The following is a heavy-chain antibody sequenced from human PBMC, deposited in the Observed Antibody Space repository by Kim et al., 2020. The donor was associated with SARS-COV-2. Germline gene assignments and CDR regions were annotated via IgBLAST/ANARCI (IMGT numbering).Heavy chain of an antibody. D-gene: IGHD6-13*01. V-gene: IGHV1-2*06. J-gene: IGHJ5*02. Sequence: ASVKVSCKAAPHTFIGYYIHWVRQAPGQGLEWMGRINPKSGGTNYAQKFQDRVTMTRDTSIGTAYMELSSLRANDTAVYYCATWGPLSASWYGVSVDPWAREPWSLSP. CDR1: PHTFIGYY. CDR2: INPKSGGT. CDR3: ATWGPLSASWYGVSVDP.